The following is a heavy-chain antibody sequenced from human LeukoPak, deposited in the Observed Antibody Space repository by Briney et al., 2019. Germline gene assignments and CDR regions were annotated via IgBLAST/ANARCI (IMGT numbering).Heavy chain of an antibody. V-gene: IGHV4-4*07. D-gene: IGHD6-13*01. CDR2: IYTSGST. CDR3: ARDYSSRIAAAGKGWFDP. Sequence: PSETLSLTCTVSGGSINNYYWIWIRQPAGKGLEWIGRIYTSGSTNYNPSLKSRVTMSVDTSKNQFSLKLSSVTAADTAVYYCARDYSSRIAAAGKGWFDPWGQGTLVTVSS. CDR1: GGSINNYY. J-gene: IGHJ5*02.